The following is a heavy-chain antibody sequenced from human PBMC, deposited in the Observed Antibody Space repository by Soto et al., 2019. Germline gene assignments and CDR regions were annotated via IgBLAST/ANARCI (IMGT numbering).Heavy chain of an antibody. D-gene: IGHD3-3*01. V-gene: IGHV3-7*03. Sequence: GGSLRLSCAASGFTFSSYWMSWVRQAPGKGLEWVANIKQDGSEKYYVDSVKGRFTISRDNAKNSLYLQMNSLRAEDTAMYYCARSKVFGVVISDGMDVWGQGTTVTVSS. CDR3: ARSKVFGVVISDGMDV. CDR1: GFTFSSYW. J-gene: IGHJ6*02. CDR2: IKQDGSEK.